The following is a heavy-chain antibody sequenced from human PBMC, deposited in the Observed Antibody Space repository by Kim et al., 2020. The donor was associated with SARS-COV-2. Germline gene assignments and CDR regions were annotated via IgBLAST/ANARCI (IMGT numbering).Heavy chain of an antibody. V-gene: IGHV3-7*01. CDR1: GFTFNNFW. D-gene: IGHD6-19*01. CDR3: ARDVGSITVSDASYYYYGMDV. Sequence: GGSLRLSCAAPGFTFNNFWMSWVRQAPGKGLEWVANINEDGSEKYYVDSVKGRFTISRDNDKKSLYLQMNSLRAEDMAVYYCARDVGSITVSDASYYYYGMDVWGQGTSVTISS. J-gene: IGHJ6*02. CDR2: INEDGSEK.